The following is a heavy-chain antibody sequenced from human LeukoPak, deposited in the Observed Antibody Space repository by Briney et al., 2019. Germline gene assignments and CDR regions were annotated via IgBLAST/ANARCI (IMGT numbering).Heavy chain of an antibody. CDR2: ISTSSSYI. V-gene: IGHV3-21*06. CDR3: AKVRLGYCSGGSCSRGGTPMDV. Sequence: GGSLRLSCAVSGFTFSSYSMNWVRQAPGRGLEWVSSISTSSSYIYYADSVKGRFIISRDSAKNSLYLQMNSLRAEDTAVYYCAKVRLGYCSGGSCSRGGTPMDVWGKGTTVTISS. D-gene: IGHD2-15*01. CDR1: GFTFSSYS. J-gene: IGHJ6*03.